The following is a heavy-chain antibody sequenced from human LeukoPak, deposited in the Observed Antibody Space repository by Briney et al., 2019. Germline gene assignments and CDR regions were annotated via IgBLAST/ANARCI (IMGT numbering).Heavy chain of an antibody. CDR2: IKTTAENGTP. V-gene: IGHV3-15*05. J-gene: IGHJ4*02. CDR3: TTRYHYERSREYFDH. Sequence: GGSLRLSCVASGFTFSEAWMSWVRQAPGKGLEWVGLIKTTAENGTPLYSASAKGKFNISRDDSDNTVYLQLNSLEIDDTGTYFCTTRYHYERSREYFDHWGQGTLVTVSS. CDR1: GFTFSEAW. D-gene: IGHD3-22*01.